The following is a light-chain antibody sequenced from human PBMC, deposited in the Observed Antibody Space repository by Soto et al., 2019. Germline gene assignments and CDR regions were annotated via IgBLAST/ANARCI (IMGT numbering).Light chain of an antibody. Sequence: DVQFTQSPSFLSASVGDRVAITCRASQGISSYLAWYQQKPGKAPKLLIYAASTLQYGVPSRFSGSGSGTEFTLTISSLQPEDFATYYCQQVNSYPRAFGQGTKV. CDR3: QQVNSYPRA. CDR2: AAS. J-gene: IGKJ1*01. CDR1: QGISSY. V-gene: IGKV1-9*01.